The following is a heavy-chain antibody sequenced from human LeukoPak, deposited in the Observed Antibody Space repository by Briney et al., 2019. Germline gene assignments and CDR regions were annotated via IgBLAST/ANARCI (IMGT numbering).Heavy chain of an antibody. CDR2: ISSSSSYI. CDR3: AREGVWFGELLGFDY. J-gene: IGHJ4*02. Sequence: GGSLRLSCAASGFTFSSYSMNWVRQVPGKGLEWVSSISSSSSYIYYADSVKGRFTISRDNAKNSLYLQMNSLRAEDTAVYYCAREGVWFGELLGFDYWGQGTLVTVSS. V-gene: IGHV3-21*01. D-gene: IGHD3-10*01. CDR1: GFTFSSYS.